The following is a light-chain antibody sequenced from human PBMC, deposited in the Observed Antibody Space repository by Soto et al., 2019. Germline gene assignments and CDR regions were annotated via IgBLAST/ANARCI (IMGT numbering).Light chain of an antibody. V-gene: IGKV3-20*01. J-gene: IGKJ1*01. Sequence: EIVLTQSPGTLSLSPGERATLSCRASQSVSSSYLAWYQQKPGQAPRLLIYGASSRATGIPDRFSGSGSGTDFTLTISRLGPEDFAVYYCQQYGSSPRTCGQGTKVEIK. CDR3: QQYGSSPRT. CDR2: GAS. CDR1: QSVSSSY.